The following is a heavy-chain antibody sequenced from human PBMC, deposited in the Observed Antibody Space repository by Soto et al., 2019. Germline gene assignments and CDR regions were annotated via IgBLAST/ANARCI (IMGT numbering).Heavy chain of an antibody. CDR2: ISAYNDNT. Sequence: ASVKVSCKASGYTFISYGISWVRQAPGQGLEWMGWISAYNDNTNYPQKLQGRVTMTTDTSTSTAHMELRSLRSDDTAVYYCARASYDILTGYAGGYYYGLDVWGQGTTVTVSS. CDR3: ARASYDILTGYAGGYYYGLDV. D-gene: IGHD3-9*01. J-gene: IGHJ6*02. V-gene: IGHV1-18*01. CDR1: GYTFISYG.